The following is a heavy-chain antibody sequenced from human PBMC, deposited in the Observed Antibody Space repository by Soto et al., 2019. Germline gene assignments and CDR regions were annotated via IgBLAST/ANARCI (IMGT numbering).Heavy chain of an antibody. D-gene: IGHD5-12*01. CDR2: IYYSGST. CDR3: ARGLREYSCYDGNNWFDP. J-gene: IGHJ5*02. CDR1: GGSISSYY. V-gene: IGHV4-59*01. Sequence: PSETLSLTCTVSGGSISSYYWSWIRQPPGKGLEWIGYIYYSGSTNYNPSLKSRVTISVDTSKNQFSLKLSSVTAADTAVYYCARGLREYSCYDGNNWFDPWGQGTLVTVSS.